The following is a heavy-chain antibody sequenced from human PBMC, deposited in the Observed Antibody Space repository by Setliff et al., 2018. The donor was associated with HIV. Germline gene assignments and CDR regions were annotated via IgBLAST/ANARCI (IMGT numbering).Heavy chain of an antibody. CDR3: ARQERYCTSADCYRYFNY. V-gene: IGHV4-4*09. CDR2: IYSTDTT. CDR1: AVSIGGYS. Sequence: SETLSLTCTVSAVSIGGYSWSWIRQSPGKGLEWIGSIYSTDTTSYNPSLKSRLTISLDTSKNQFSLKLSSVTAADTAVYYCARQERYCTSADCYRYFNYWGQGTLVTVSS. J-gene: IGHJ4*02. D-gene: IGHD2-2*02.